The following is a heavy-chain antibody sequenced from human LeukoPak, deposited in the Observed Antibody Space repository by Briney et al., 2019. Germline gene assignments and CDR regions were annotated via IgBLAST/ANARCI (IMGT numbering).Heavy chain of an antibody. V-gene: IGHV4-39*01. CDR2: IYYSGST. CDR3: ARPHRSDDDFWSGYYNDAFDI. Sequence: SETLSLTCTVSDGSISSSSYYWGWIRQPPGKGLEWIGSIYYSGSTYYNPSLKSRVTISVDTSKNQFSLKLSSVTAADTAVYYCARPHRSDDDFWSGYYNDAFDIWGQGTMVTVSS. D-gene: IGHD3-3*01. J-gene: IGHJ3*02. CDR1: DGSISSSSYY.